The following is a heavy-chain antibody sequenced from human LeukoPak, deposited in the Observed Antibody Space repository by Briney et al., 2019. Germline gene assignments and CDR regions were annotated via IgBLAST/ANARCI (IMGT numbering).Heavy chain of an antibody. Sequence: PSETLSLTCTVSGGSISSGGYYWSWIRQHPGKGLEWIGYIYYSGSTYYNPSLKSRVTISVDTSKNQFSLKLSSVTAADTAVYYCATASRDGGIIAAAGTAFDYWGQGTLVNVSS. CDR3: ATASRDGGIIAAAGTAFDY. J-gene: IGHJ4*02. CDR1: GGSISSGGYY. D-gene: IGHD6-13*01. V-gene: IGHV4-31*03. CDR2: IYYSGST.